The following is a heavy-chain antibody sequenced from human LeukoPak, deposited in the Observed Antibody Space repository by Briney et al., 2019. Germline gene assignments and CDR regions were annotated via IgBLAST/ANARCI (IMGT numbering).Heavy chain of an antibody. CDR3: AAGLPHDWLPTDY. J-gene: IGHJ4*02. V-gene: IGHV1-2*02. D-gene: IGHD3-9*01. CDR2: INPNSGGT. CDR1: GYTFTGYY. Sequence: GASVKVSCKASGYTFTGYYMHWVRQAPGQGLEWMGWINPNSGGTNYAQKFQGRVTMTRDTSISTAYMELSSLRSEDTAVYYCAAGLPHDWLPTDYWGQGTLVTVSS.